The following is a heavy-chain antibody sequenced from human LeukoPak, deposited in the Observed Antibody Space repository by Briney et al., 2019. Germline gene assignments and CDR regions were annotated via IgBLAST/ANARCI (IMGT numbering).Heavy chain of an antibody. CDR3: ARAAIVVVPAVGRHDWFDY. CDR1: GGSISSGGYY. Sequence: PSQTLSLTCTVSGGSISSGGYYWSWIRQHPGKGLEWIGYIYNSGSTYYNPSLKSRVNISVDTSKNQFSLKLTSVTAADAAVYYCARAAIVVVPAVGRHDWFDYWGQGTLVTVSS. D-gene: IGHD2-2*01. V-gene: IGHV4-31*03. J-gene: IGHJ4*02. CDR2: IYNSGST.